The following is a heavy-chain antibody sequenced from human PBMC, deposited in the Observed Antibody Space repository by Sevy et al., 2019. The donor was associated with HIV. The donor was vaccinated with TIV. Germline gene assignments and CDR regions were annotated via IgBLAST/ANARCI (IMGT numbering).Heavy chain of an antibody. CDR2: INFMSSAI. J-gene: IGHJ4*02. D-gene: IGHD4-17*01. V-gene: IGHV3-48*01. Sequence: GGSLRLSCEASGFSFTNYKMTWVRKVPGKGLEWVSSINFMSSAIHYAYSVKGRFTIYSDNAKNSLFLLMNSLRAEDTAVYYCATTTVNTHFQSWGQGALVTVSS. CDR1: GFSFTNYK. CDR3: ATTTVNTHFQS.